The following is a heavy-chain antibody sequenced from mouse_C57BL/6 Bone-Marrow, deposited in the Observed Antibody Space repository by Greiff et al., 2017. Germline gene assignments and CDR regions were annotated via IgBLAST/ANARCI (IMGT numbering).Heavy chain of an antibody. J-gene: IGHJ3*01. D-gene: IGHD2-3*01. CDR3: ARDGYYVSWFAY. Sequence: VQLKQSGGGLVKPGGSLKLSCAASGFTFSSYAMSWVRQTPEKRLEWVATISDGGSYTYYPDNVKGRFTISRDNAKNNLYLQMSHLKSEDTAMYYCARDGYYVSWFAYWGQGTLVTVSA. V-gene: IGHV5-4*01. CDR2: ISDGGSYT. CDR1: GFTFSSYA.